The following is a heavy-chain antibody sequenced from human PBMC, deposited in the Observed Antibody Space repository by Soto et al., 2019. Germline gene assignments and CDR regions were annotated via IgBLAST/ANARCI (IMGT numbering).Heavy chain of an antibody. CDR3: ARYSGSYTRGLDY. CDR1: GFTFSDHY. Sequence: EVQLVESGGGLVQPGGSLRLSCAASGFTFSDHYMDLVRQAPGKGLEGVGRTKNKANSYGTDYAASVKGRFSISRDDSSNSLYLQMNSLITEDTAVYYCARYSGSYTRGLDYWGQGPLVSVSS. V-gene: IGHV3-72*01. D-gene: IGHD1-26*01. CDR2: TKNKANSYGT. J-gene: IGHJ4*02.